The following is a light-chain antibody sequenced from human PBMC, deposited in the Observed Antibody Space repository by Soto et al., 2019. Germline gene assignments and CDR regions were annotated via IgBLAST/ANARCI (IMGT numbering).Light chain of an antibody. J-gene: IGLJ1*01. CDR3: CSYAGSSTYV. V-gene: IGLV2-23*02. Sequence: QSALTQPASVSGSPGQSITISCTGTSSDVGSYNLVSWYQQHPGKAPKLMIYEVSKRPSGVSNRFSGYKSGNTASLTISGLQAEEEADYYCCSYAGSSTYVFGTWTKLTVL. CDR1: SSDVGSYNL. CDR2: EVS.